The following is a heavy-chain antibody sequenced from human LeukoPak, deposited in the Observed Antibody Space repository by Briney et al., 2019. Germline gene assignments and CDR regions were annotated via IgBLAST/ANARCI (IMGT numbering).Heavy chain of an antibody. CDR2: TYYRSKWYY. Sequence: SQTLSLTCAHPGDSVSSNSAAWNWIRQSPSGGLEWLGRTYYRSKWYYDYAVSVTSRITINPDTSKNQFSLHLNSVTPEDTAVYYCAREGSSSFDYWGQGTLVTVSS. CDR3: AREGSSSFDY. D-gene: IGHD3-10*01. V-gene: IGHV6-1*01. CDR1: GDSVSSNSAA. J-gene: IGHJ4*02.